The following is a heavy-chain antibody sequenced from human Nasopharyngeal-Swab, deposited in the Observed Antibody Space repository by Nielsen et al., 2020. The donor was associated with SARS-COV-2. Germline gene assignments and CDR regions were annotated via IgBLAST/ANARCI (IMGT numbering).Heavy chain of an antibody. CDR2: IGSSGGAT. J-gene: IGHJ4*02. Sequence: EMGLAWVSYIGSSGGATYYADSVKGRFTISRDNAKKSLYLQMNSLRAEDTAVYYCARVLTGTFYYDSSGYPDYWGQGTLVTVSS. CDR3: ARVLTGTFYYDSSGYPDY. D-gene: IGHD3-22*01. V-gene: IGHV3-11*01.